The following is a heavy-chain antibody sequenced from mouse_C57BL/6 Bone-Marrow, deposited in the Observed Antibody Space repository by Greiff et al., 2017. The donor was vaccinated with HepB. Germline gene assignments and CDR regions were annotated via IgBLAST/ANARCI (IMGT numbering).Heavy chain of an antibody. CDR3: TTNYGIAY. J-gene: IGHJ3*01. V-gene: IGHV14-4*01. CDR2: IDPANGDT. Sequence: EVQLQQSGAELVRPGASVKLSCTASGFNIKDDYMHWVKQRPEQGLEWIGWIDPANGDTEYASKFQGKATITADTSSNTAYLQLSSLTSEDTAVYYCTTNYGIAYWGQGTLVTVSA. D-gene: IGHD1-1*01. CDR1: GFNIKDDY.